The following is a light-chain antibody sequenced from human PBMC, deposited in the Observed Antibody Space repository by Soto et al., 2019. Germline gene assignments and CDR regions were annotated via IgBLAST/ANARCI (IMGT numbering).Light chain of an antibody. V-gene: IGKV4-1*01. J-gene: IGKJ3*01. CDR2: WAS. CDR1: RSILSSSNNKNY. CDR3: QQYYSSPFT. Sequence: DIVMTQSPDSLAVSLGERATINCKSSRSILSSSNNKNYLAWCQQKPGQPPRLLIYWASTRESGVPDRFSGSGSGTDFTLTISSLQAEDVAVYYCQQYYSSPFTFGPGTKVDIK.